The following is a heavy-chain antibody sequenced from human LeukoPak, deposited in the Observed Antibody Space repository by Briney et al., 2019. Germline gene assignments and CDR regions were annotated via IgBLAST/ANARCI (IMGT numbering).Heavy chain of an antibody. D-gene: IGHD3-22*01. V-gene: IGHV1-18*01. CDR2: INIYDGNT. Sequence: ASVKVSCKASDYTFPNYGISWVRQAPGQGLEWMGWINIYDGNTNYVQNLQGRVTMTTDTSTSTAYMELRSLRFDDTAVYYCARYPSARSGYYSGFDYWGQGTLVTVSS. CDR1: DYTFPNYG. J-gene: IGHJ4*02. CDR3: ARYPSARSGYYSGFDY.